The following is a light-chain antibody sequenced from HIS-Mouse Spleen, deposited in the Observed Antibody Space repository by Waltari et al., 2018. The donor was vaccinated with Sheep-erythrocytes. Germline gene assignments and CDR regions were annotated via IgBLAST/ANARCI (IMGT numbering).Light chain of an antibody. CDR1: SSDVVGYNY. V-gene: IGLV2-11*01. CDR2: DAI. J-gene: IGLJ1*01. CDR3: CSYAGSYNHV. Sequence: QSALTQPRSVSGSPGQSVTISGTGTSSDVVGYNYVSRYQQHPGKAPKLMIYDAIKRPSGVPYRFSGSKSGNTASLTISGLQAEDEADYYCCSYAGSYNHVFATGTKVTVL.